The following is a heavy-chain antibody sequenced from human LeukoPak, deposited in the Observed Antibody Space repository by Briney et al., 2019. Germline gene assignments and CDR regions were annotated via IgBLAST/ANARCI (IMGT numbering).Heavy chain of an antibody. CDR2: IKSETDGGTE. D-gene: IGHD6-19*01. CDR1: GFTFTKAW. CDR3: AKGPSAVAGHMDYFDY. V-gene: IGHV3-15*01. Sequence: PGGSLRLSCAASGFTFTKAWMNWVRQAPGKGPEWIGHIKSETDGGTEDYAAPVKGRFTISRDDSKNTLYLQMNSLRAEDTAVYYCAKGPSAVAGHMDYFDYWGQGTLVTVSS. J-gene: IGHJ4*02.